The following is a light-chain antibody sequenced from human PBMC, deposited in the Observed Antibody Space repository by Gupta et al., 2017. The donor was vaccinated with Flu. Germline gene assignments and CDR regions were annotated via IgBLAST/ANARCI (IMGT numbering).Light chain of an antibody. CDR1: RSNIGSNT. CDR2: SDY. V-gene: IGLV1-44*01. CDR3: AAWDDGLNGVV. Sequence: QPVATQPPSASGTLGQRFTISWSGRRSNIGSNTVNWYPQLPGSAPRLLIPSDYQRPSRVPDRFSGSKSGTSASLAICGLLSDDEAEYYCAAWDDGLNGVVFGGGTKLTVL. J-gene: IGLJ2*01.